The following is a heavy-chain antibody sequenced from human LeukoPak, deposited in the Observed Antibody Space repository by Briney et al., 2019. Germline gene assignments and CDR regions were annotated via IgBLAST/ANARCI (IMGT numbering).Heavy chain of an antibody. Sequence: ASVTVSCKVSGYTLTELSMHWVRQAPGKGLEWMGGFDPEDGETIYAQKFQGRVTMTEDTSTDTAYMELSSLRSEDTAVYYCATGIMTTVTTYYYYYGMDVWGQGTTVTVSS. D-gene: IGHD4-11*01. J-gene: IGHJ6*02. CDR3: ATGIMTTVTTYYYYYGMDV. CDR2: FDPEDGET. CDR1: GYTLTELS. V-gene: IGHV1-24*01.